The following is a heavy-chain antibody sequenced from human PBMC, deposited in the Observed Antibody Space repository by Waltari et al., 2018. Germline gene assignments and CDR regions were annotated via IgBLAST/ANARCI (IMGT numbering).Heavy chain of an antibody. CDR2: SYSGGST. CDR1: GFTVSSNY. Sequence: EVQLVESGGGLIQPGGSLRLSCAASGFTVSSNYMSWVRQAPGKGLEWVSVSYSGGSTYYADSGKGRFTSSRDNSKNTLYRQMNSLRAEDTAVYYCARDLAAAGDYWGQGTLVTVSS. D-gene: IGHD6-13*01. J-gene: IGHJ4*02. CDR3: ARDLAAAGDY. V-gene: IGHV3-53*01.